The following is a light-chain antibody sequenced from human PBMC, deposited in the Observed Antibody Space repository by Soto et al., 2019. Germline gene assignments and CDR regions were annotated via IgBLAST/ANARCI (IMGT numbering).Light chain of an antibody. CDR2: AAS. V-gene: IGKV3D-15*01. CDR1: QSVSSN. J-gene: IGKJ4*01. CDR3: QQYGSNWPLT. Sequence: EIVMTQSPATLSVSPGERATLSFRASQSVSSNLAWYQQKPGQAPRVLIYAASTRATGIPDRFSGSGSGTDFTLTISRLEPEDFAVYYCQQYGSNWPLTFGGATKVDIK.